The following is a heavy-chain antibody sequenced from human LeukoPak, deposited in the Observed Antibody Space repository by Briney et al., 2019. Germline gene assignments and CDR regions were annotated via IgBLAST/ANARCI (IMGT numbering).Heavy chain of an antibody. Sequence: GGSLRLSCAASGFTFSNAWMSWVRQAPGKGLEWVGRIKSKTDGGTTDYAAPVKGRFTISRDDSKNTLYLQMNSLKTEDTAVYYCTTQRTYYDFWSGYYTRDFQHWGQGTLVTVCS. CDR3: TTQRTYYDFWSGYYTRDFQH. CDR2: IKSKTDGGTT. CDR1: GFTFSNAW. D-gene: IGHD3-3*01. V-gene: IGHV3-15*01. J-gene: IGHJ1*01.